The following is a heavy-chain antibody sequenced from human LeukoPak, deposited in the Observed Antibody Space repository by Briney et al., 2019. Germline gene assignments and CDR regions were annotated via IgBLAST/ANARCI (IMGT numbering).Heavy chain of an antibody. Sequence: GSLRLSCAASGFTFSSYSMNWVRQPPGKVLEWIGNIFYSGSTYYSPSLRSRVTISLDTSRNQFSLKLNSVTAADTAVYYCAKSNGYGLVDIWGQGTMVTVSS. CDR2: IFYSGST. CDR1: GFTFSSYS. D-gene: IGHD3-10*01. J-gene: IGHJ3*02. V-gene: IGHV4-59*12. CDR3: AKSNGYGLVDI.